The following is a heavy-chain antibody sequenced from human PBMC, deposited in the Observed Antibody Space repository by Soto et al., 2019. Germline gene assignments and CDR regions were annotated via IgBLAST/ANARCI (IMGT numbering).Heavy chain of an antibody. Sequence: ASVKVSCKASGYTFTNYGISWVRQAPEQGLEWMGWISAYSAETNYAQKLQGRVTMTTDTSTSTAYMELRSLRSDDTAVYYCAKTTVTAYYYYGMDVWGQGTTVTVS. CDR3: AKTTVTAYYYYGMDV. CDR2: ISAYSAET. V-gene: IGHV1-18*01. CDR1: GYTFTNYG. D-gene: IGHD4-17*01. J-gene: IGHJ6*02.